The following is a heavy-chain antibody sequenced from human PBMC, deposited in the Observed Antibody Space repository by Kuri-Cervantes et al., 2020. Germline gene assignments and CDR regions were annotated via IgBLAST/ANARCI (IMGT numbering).Heavy chain of an antibody. CDR3: ARVRRGTTAIEYWYFDL. J-gene: IGHJ2*01. Sequence: GSLRLSCTVSGGSISSYYWSWIRQPPGKGLEWIGYIYYSGSTNYNPSLKSRVTISVDTSKNQFSLKLSSVTAADTAVYYCARVRRGTTAIEYWYFDLWDRGTLVTVSS. CDR1: GGSISSYY. V-gene: IGHV4-59*13. CDR2: IYYSGST. D-gene: IGHD4-17*01.